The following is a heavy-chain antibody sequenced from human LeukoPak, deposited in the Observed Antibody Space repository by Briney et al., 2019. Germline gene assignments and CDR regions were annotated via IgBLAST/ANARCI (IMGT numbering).Heavy chain of an antibody. Sequence: SETLSLTCTVSGGSISSSSYYWGWIRQPPGKGLEWIGSIYYTGSTFYNPSLKSRVTISVDTSKNQFSLKLSSVTAADTAVYYCARELRDGYNYTPHYYYYMDVWGKGTTVTISS. D-gene: IGHD5-24*01. V-gene: IGHV4-39*07. CDR2: IYYTGST. CDR3: ARELRDGYNYTPHYYYYMDV. CDR1: GGSISSSSYY. J-gene: IGHJ6*03.